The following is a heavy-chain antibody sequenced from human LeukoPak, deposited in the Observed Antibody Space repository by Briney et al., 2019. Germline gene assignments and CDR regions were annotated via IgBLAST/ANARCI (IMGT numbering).Heavy chain of an antibody. CDR1: GYTFTGYY. J-gene: IGHJ4*02. CDR2: INPNSGGT. Sequence: ASVKVSCKASGYTFTGYYMHWVRQAPGQGLEWMGWINPNSGGTNYAQKFQGRVTMTRDTSISTTYMDLSRLRSDDTAVYYCARWYYGSSGHIDYWGQGTLVTVSS. V-gene: IGHV1-2*02. D-gene: IGHD3-22*01. CDR3: ARWYYGSSGHIDY.